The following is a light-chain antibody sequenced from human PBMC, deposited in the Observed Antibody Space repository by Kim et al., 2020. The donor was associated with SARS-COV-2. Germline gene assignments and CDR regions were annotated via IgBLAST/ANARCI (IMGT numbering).Light chain of an antibody. J-gene: IGKJ1*01. V-gene: IGKV1-12*01. Sequence: DIQMTQSPSSVSASVGDRVTITCRASQGISSWLAWYQKKPGKAPKLLIYAASSLQSGVPSRFSGSGSGTDFTLTISSLQPEDFATYYCQQANSFPWTFGQGTKVVIK. CDR1: QGISSW. CDR3: QQANSFPWT. CDR2: AAS.